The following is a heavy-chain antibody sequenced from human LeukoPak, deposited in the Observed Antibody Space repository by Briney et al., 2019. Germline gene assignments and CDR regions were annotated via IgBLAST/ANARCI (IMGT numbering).Heavy chain of an antibody. Sequence: SETLSLTCTVSGGSISSYYWSWIRQPPGKGLEWIGYIYYSGSTNYNPSLKSRVTISVDTSKNQFSLKLSSVTAADTAVYYCARDPGREKDYYYYMDVWGKGTTVTVSS. CDR3: ARDPGREKDYYYYMDV. CDR1: GGSISSYY. J-gene: IGHJ6*03. CDR2: IYYSGST. D-gene: IGHD1-26*01. V-gene: IGHV4-59*12.